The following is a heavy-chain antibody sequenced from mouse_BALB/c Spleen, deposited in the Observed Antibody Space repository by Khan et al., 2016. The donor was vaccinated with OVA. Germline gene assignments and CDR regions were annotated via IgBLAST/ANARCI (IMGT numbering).Heavy chain of an antibody. V-gene: IGHV3-2*02. CDR2: ISSSGST. CDR3: ARDGARYNYAMDY. D-gene: IGHD1-1*02. J-gene: IGHJ4*01. CDR1: GYSITSDYA. Sequence: VPLPSSGPGLVKPSQSLSLTCTVTGYSITSDYAWNWIRQFPGNKLEWMGYISSSGSTNYNPALKSRISITRDTSKNQFFLQLNSVTTEDTATYYCARDGARYNYAMDYGGQGTSVTVSS.